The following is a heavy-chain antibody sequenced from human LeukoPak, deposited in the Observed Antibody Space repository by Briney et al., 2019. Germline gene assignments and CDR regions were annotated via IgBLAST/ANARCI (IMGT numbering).Heavy chain of an antibody. V-gene: IGHV1-69*13. CDR1: GGTFSSYA. CDR2: IIPTFGTA. CDR3: ARGIGITMVRGYYYYMDV. D-gene: IGHD3-10*01. J-gene: IGHJ6*03. Sequence: SVKVSCKASGGTFSSYAISWVRQAPGQGLEWMGGIIPTFGTANYAQKFQGRVTITADESTSTAYMELSSLRSEDTAVYYCARGIGITMVRGYYYYMDVWGKGTTVTVSS.